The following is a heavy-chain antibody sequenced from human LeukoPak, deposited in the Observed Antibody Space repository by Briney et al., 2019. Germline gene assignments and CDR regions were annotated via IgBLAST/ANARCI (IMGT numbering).Heavy chain of an antibody. J-gene: IGHJ4*02. V-gene: IGHV1-2*06. CDR1: GYTFTGYY. CDR3: ARGPSGSDY. Sequence: ASVKVSCKVSGYTFTGYYLHWLQQAPGQGLEWMGRINPSGGGTNYAQKFQGRVTMTRDTSINTAYMDLSSLRSDDTAVYYCARGPSGSDYWGQGTLVTVSS. CDR2: INPSGGGT. D-gene: IGHD3-10*01.